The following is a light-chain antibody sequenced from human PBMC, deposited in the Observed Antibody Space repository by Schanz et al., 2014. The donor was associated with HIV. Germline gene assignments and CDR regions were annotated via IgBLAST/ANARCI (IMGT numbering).Light chain of an antibody. CDR1: SNDVGGYNF. Sequence: QSVLIQPASVSGSPGQSITISCTGTSNDVGGYNFVSWYQQHPGKAPKLIIYDVSNRPSGVSNRFSGSKSGNTASLTISGLQAEDEADYYCSSYAGSNNAVFGGGTKLTVL. CDR3: SSYAGSNNAV. J-gene: IGLJ2*01. V-gene: IGLV2-14*03. CDR2: DVS.